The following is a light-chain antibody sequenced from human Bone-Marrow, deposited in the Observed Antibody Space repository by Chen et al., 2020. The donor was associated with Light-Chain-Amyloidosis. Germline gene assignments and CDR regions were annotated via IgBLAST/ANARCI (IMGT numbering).Light chain of an antibody. CDR3: QVWDRSSDRPV. CDR2: DDS. V-gene: IGLV3-21*02. CDR1: HIGSTS. J-gene: IGLJ3*02. Sequence: SYVLTHPSSVSVAPGQTATNACGGNHIGSTSVHWYQQTPGQAPLLVVYDDSDRPSGIPERLSGSNSGNTATLTISRVEAGDEADYYCQVWDRSSDRPVFGGGTKLTVL.